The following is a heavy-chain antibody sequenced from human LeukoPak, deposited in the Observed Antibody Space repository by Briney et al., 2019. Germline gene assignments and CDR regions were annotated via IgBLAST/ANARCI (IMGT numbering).Heavy chain of an antibody. J-gene: IGHJ6*03. CDR2: ISDDGSNK. CDR3: ARDQGWKTFSYYMDV. CDR1: GFTFSNYV. D-gene: IGHD1-1*01. V-gene: IGHV3-30*01. Sequence: GGSLRLSCAASGFTFSNYVMHWARQAPGKGLEWVAGISDDGSNKFYADSVKGRSTISRDSSKNTLYLQLNSLRVEDTAVYYCARDQGWKTFSYYMDVWGEGTTVTVSS.